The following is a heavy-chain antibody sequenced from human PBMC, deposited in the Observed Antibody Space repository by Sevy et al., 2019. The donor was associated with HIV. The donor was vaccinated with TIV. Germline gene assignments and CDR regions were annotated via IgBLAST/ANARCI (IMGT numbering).Heavy chain of an antibody. D-gene: IGHD1-1*01. J-gene: IGHJ4*02. V-gene: IGHV3-30*04. CDR3: ARDQLASIDY. CDR2: VSSDGREI. CDR1: GFTFSTYA. Sequence: GGSLRLSCAVSGFTFSTYAMHWVRQAPGKGLECVAIVSSDGREINYADSVKGRFTISRDNSRNTLYLQMNSLRTEDTALYYCARDQLASIDYWGQGTLVTVSS.